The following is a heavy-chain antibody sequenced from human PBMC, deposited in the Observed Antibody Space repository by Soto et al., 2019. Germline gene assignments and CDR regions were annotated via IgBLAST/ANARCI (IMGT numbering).Heavy chain of an antibody. CDR2: IDPSDSYT. J-gene: IGHJ6*02. D-gene: IGHD6-13*01. Sequence: GESLKISCKGSGYSFSSYWISGVRQMPGKGLEWMGRIDPSDSYTNYSPSFQGHVTISADKSISTAYLQWSILKASYTAMYYCGRFAAAAPGENYYYYYGMEVWGQGHTVTVCS. CDR1: GYSFSSYW. CDR3: GRFAAAAPGENYYYYYGMEV. V-gene: IGHV5-10-1*01.